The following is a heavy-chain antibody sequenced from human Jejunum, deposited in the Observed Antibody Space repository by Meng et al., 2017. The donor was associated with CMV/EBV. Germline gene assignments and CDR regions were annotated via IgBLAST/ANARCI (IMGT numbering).Heavy chain of an antibody. V-gene: IGHV3-30*02. J-gene: IGHJ4*02. CDR3: AKRLLVYGILTGHYYFDY. D-gene: IGHD3-9*01. CDR1: FSSYG. Sequence: FSSYGLHWVRQAPGKGLEWVAFIRFAGTEADYADSVKGRFTISRDNSKNTLYLQMNSLRAEDTAVYYCAKRLLVYGILTGHYYFDYWGQGTLVTVSS. CDR2: IRFAGTEA.